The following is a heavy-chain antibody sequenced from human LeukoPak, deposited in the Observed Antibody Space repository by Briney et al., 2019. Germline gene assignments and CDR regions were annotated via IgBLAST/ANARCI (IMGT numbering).Heavy chain of an antibody. Sequence: SETLSLTCTVSGGSISSYYWSWLRHPPGKGLEWIGYIYYSGSTNYNPSLKGRVTISVDTSKNQLSLKLSSVTAADTAVYYCARGALGVRGALFDYWGQGTLVTVSS. CDR3: ARGALGVRGALFDY. V-gene: IGHV4-59*08. D-gene: IGHD3-10*01. J-gene: IGHJ4*02. CDR1: GGSISSYY. CDR2: IYYSGST.